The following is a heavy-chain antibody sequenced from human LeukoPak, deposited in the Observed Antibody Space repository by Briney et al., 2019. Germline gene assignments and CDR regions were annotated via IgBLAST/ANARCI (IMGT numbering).Heavy chain of an antibody. CDR3: ARDHSSSWSYFDY. Sequence: SETLSLTCTVSGGSISSGDYYWSWIRQPPGKGLEWIGYIYYSGSTYYNPSLKSRVTISVDTSKNQFSLKLSSVTAADTAVYYCARDHSSSWSYFDYWGQGTLVTVSS. CDR2: IYYSGST. CDR1: GGSISSGDYY. V-gene: IGHV4-30-4*02. D-gene: IGHD6-13*01. J-gene: IGHJ4*02.